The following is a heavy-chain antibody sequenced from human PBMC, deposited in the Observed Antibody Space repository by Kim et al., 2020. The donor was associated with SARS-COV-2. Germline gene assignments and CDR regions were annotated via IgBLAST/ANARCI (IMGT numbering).Heavy chain of an antibody. J-gene: IGHJ6*02. Sequence: SETLSLTCAVSGGSISSSNWWSWVRQPPGKGLEWIGEIYHSGSTNYNPSLKSRVTISVDKSKNQFSLKLSSVTAADTAVYYCARDSGYDSFYYYYGMDVWGQGTTVTVSS. CDR1: GGSISSSNW. V-gene: IGHV4-4*02. CDR3: ARDSGYDSFYYYYGMDV. CDR2: IYHSGST. D-gene: IGHD5-12*01.